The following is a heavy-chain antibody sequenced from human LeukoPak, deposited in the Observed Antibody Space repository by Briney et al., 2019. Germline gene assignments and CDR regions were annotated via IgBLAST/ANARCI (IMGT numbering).Heavy chain of an antibody. CDR3: AQNGQSGFSFDP. V-gene: IGHV4-39*07. J-gene: IGHJ5*02. Sequence: KPSETLSLTCTVSGDSISSSSYFWGWIRQPPGKGLEWIGNINYSGRTYYNPSLKSRVTISVDTSKNQFSLKLSSVTAADTAVYYCAQNGQSGFSFDPWGQGTLVTVSS. CDR2: INYSGRT. D-gene: IGHD2-8*01. CDR1: GDSISSSSYF.